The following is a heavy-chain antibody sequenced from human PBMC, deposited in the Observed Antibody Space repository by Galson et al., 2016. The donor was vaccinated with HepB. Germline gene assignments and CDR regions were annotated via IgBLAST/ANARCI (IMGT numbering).Heavy chain of an antibody. Sequence: QSGAEVKEPGEPLRISCETSGYTFRHFWIAWVRQMPGKGLEWMGMIYPGDFDTRYNPSFQGLVTISADTSLGTTFLQWSSLEASDSAIYYCARRGNNSGPDYWGQGTQVSVSS. J-gene: IGHJ4*02. CDR1: GYTFRHFW. CDR3: ARRGNNSGPDY. CDR2: IYPGDFDT. D-gene: IGHD6-19*01. V-gene: IGHV5-51*01.